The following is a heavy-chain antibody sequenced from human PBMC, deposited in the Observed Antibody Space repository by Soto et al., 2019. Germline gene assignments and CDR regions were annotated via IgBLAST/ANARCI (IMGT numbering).Heavy chain of an antibody. J-gene: IGHJ4*02. CDR1: GFSLSTRGVG. CDR3: ALRRNVELGPLRLFEY. D-gene: IGHD2-15*01. CDR2: IYWDDDK. V-gene: IGHV2-5*02. Sequence: QITLKESGPTLVKPTQTLTLTCTFSGFSLSTRGVGVGWIRQPPGEALAWLALIYWDDDKRYSPSLKSRITITEYTSKIQVVLKMTDMDPVDTATYFCALRRNVELGPLRLFEYWGQGTQVTVSS.